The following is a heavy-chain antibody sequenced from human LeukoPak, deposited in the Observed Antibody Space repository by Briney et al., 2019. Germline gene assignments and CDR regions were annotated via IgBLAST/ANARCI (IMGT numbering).Heavy chain of an antibody. D-gene: IGHD3-22*01. CDR1: GYSISSGYY. V-gene: IGHV4-38-2*02. CDR2: IYHNGST. CDR3: ARGGYYYDSSGLDY. Sequence: SETLSLTCTVSGYSISSGYYWGWIRQPPGKGLEWIGSIYHNGSTYYNPSLKSRVTISVDTSKNQFSLKLSSVTAADTAVYYCARGGYYYDSSGLDYWGQGTLVTVSS. J-gene: IGHJ4*02.